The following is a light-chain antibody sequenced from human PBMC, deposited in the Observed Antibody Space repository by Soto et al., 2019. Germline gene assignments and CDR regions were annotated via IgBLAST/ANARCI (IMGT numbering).Light chain of an antibody. CDR3: QQRSTGPPFS. CDR2: DAS. V-gene: IGKV3-11*01. Sequence: QSPCTVSLHKEETATLSRRDSQSVSSYLVWYQQKPGQAPRLLIYDASTRATGVPARFSGSGSGTDFTLTISTLEPEDFAVYYSQQRSTGPPFSFGPRIKVDIK. CDR1: QSVSSY. J-gene: IGKJ3*01.